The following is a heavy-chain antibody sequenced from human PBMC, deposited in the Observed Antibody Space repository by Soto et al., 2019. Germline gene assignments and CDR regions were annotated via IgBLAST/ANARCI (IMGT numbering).Heavy chain of an antibody. CDR1: GFTFSSYG. V-gene: IGHV3-30*18. D-gene: IGHD3-10*01. J-gene: IGHJ6*02. Sequence: TGGSLRLSCAASGFTFSSYGMHWVRQAPGKGLEWVAVISYDGSNKYYADSVKGRFTISRDNSKNTLYLQMNSLRAEDTAVYYCAKAGSGSYGMDVWGQGTTVTVSS. CDR3: AKAGSGSYGMDV. CDR2: ISYDGSNK.